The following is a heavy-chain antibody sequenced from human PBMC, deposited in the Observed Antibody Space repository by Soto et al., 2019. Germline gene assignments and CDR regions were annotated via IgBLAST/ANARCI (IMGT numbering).Heavy chain of an antibody. V-gene: IGHV1-18*04. Sequence: GASVKVSCKASGYTFASYGFTWVRQAPGQGLEWMGWISAYNGNTNYAQKLQGRVTMTTDTSTSTAYMELRSLRSDDTAVYYCARDRRAVHSGVYYGLKGLGQGTTVNVSS. J-gene: IGHJ6*01. CDR3: ARDRRAVHSGVYYGLKG. D-gene: IGHD1-26*01. CDR2: ISAYNGNT. CDR1: GYTFASYG.